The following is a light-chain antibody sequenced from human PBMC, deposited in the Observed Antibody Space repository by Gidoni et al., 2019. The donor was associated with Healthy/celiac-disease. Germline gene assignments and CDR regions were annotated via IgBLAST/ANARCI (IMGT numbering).Light chain of an antibody. CDR2: KDS. Sequence: SYELTQPPSVSVSPVQTARITCAGDALPKQYAYWYQQKPGQAPVLVIYKDSERPSGIPERFSGSSSGTTVTLTIGGVQAEDEADYYCQSADSSGTYPVVFGGGTKLTVL. CDR3: QSADSSGTYPVV. J-gene: IGLJ2*01. CDR1: ALPKQY. V-gene: IGLV3-25*03.